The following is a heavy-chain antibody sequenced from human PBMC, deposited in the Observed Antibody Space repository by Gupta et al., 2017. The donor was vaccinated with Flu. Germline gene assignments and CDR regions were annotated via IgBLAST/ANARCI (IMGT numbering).Heavy chain of an antibody. V-gene: IGHV4-39*01. CDR3: ARKVTHTHLDY. CDR1: GVSISSSSYF. J-gene: IGHJ4*02. CDR2: IYDSGST. Sequence: QVQLQESGPGLMKASETLSLTCTVSGVSISSSSYFWVWIRQPPGKGLEWIVSIYDSGSTYYDPSVNSRVTMSVDTSKNQLSLRLSSVTAADTAGYYCARKVTHTHLDYWGQGTLVTVSS. D-gene: IGHD2-21*02.